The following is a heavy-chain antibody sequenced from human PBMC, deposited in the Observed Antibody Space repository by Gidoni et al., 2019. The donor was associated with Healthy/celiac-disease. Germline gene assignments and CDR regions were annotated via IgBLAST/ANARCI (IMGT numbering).Heavy chain of an antibody. V-gene: IGHV3-23*01. Sequence: EVQLLESGGGLVQPGGSLRRSCAASGFTFSSYAMSWVRQAQGKGLGWVSAISCSGGSTYYADSVKGRFTISRDNSKNTLYLQMNSLRAEDTAVYYCAKVGHLWFDYWGQGTLVTVSS. J-gene: IGHJ4*02. CDR1: GFTFSSYA. CDR3: AKVGHLWFDY. D-gene: IGHD3-10*01. CDR2: ISCSGGST.